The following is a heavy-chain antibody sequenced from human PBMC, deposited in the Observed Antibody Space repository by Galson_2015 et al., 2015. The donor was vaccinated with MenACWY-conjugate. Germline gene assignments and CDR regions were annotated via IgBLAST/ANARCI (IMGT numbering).Heavy chain of an antibody. CDR2: IGRSDTYI. Sequence: SLRLSCAASGFITSDHYMSWIRQAPGKGLEWISYIGRSDTYIHYADSVKGRFIISRDNAKNSLFLQMNSLRAEDTAVYYCARDYHDSGTYHTFDIWGHGTLVTVSS. CDR1: GFITSDHY. J-gene: IGHJ3*02. V-gene: IGHV3-11*06. D-gene: IGHD3-10*01. CDR3: ARDYHDSGTYHTFDI.